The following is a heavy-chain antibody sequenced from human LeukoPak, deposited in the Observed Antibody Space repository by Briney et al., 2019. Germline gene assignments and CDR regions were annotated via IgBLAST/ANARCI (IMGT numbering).Heavy chain of an antibody. J-gene: IGHJ5*02. Sequence: GGSLRLSCAASGFTFDDYGMNWVRQASGKGLEWVSGINWNGGSTGYADSVKGRFTISRDNAKNSLYLQMNSLRAEDTALYYCAREKRERELRYFDWLPPRPPFGANWLDPWGQGTLVTVSS. D-gene: IGHD3-9*01. V-gene: IGHV3-20*04. CDR1: GFTFDDYG. CDR3: AREKRERELRYFDWLPPRPPFGANWLDP. CDR2: INWNGGST.